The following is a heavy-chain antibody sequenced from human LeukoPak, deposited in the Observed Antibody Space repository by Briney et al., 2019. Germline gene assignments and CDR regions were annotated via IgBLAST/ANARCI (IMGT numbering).Heavy chain of an antibody. D-gene: IGHD2-15*01. J-gene: IGHJ4*02. CDR2: IWYDGSNK. Sequence: GSLRLSCAASGFTFSSYGMHWVRQAPGKGLEWVAVIWYDGSNKYYADSVKGRFTISRDNSKNTLYLQMNSLRAEDTAVYYCAKGSGSSCYSPCDYWGQGILVTVSS. V-gene: IGHV3-33*06. CDR1: GFTFSSYG. CDR3: AKGSGSSCYSPCDY.